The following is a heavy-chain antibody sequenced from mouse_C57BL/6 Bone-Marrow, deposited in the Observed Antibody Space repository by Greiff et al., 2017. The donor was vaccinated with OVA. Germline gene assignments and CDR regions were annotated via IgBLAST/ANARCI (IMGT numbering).Heavy chain of an antibody. CDR1: GFTFSSYG. CDR2: ISSGGSYT. Sequence: EVQGVESGGDLVKPGGSLKLSCAASGFTFSSYGMSWVRQTPDKRLEWVATISSGGSYTYYPDSVKGRFTISRDNAKNTLYLQMSSLKSEDTAMYYCASLIYYEDYYFDYWGQGTTLTVSS. V-gene: IGHV5-6*01. CDR3: ASLIYYEDYYFDY. J-gene: IGHJ2*01. D-gene: IGHD2-4*01.